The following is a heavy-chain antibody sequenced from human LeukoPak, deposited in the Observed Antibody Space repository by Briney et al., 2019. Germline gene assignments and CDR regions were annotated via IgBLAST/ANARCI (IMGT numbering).Heavy chain of an antibody. CDR2: IYSGGST. CDR3: ARDLSYYDSSGYYDY. Sequence: GGSLRLSCAASGFTVSSNYMSWVRQAPGKGLERVSVIYSGGSTYYADSVKGRFTISRDNSKNTLYLQMNSLRAEDTAVYYCARDLSYYDSSGYYDYWGQGTLVTVSS. V-gene: IGHV3-66*01. D-gene: IGHD3-22*01. CDR1: GFTVSSNY. J-gene: IGHJ4*02.